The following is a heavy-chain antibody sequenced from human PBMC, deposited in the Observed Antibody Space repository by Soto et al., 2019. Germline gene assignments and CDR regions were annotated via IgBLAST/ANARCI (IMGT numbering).Heavy chain of an antibody. Sequence: ASVKVSCKASGGTFSSYAISWVRQAPGQGLEWMGGIIPIFGTANYAQKFQGRVTITADKSTSTAYMELSSLRSEDTAVYYCAREGVAAPGALASWGQGTLVTVSS. V-gene: IGHV1-69*06. J-gene: IGHJ4*02. CDR3: AREGVAAPGALAS. CDR1: GGTFSSYA. CDR2: IIPIFGTA. D-gene: IGHD6-19*01.